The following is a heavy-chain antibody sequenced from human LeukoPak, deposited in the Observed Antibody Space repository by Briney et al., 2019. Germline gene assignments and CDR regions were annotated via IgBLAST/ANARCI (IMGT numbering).Heavy chain of an antibody. CDR3: ARLSGYSSGHYYSDY. V-gene: IGHV4-30-4*01. CDR2: VYDSGST. D-gene: IGHD3-22*01. J-gene: IGHJ4*02. CDR1: GASIRSGDYY. Sequence: PSETLSLTCTVSGASIRSGDYYWSWIRQPPGKGLEWIGYVYDSGSTYYNPSLKSRITISVDTSENRFSLKLSSVTATDTAVYYCARLSGYSSGHYYSDYWGQGTLVTVSS.